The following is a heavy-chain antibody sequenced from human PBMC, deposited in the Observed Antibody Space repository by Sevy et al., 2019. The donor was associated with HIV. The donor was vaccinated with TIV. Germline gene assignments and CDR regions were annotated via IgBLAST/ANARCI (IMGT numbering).Heavy chain of an antibody. CDR2: ISYDGSNE. D-gene: IGHD3-10*01. J-gene: IGHJ4*02. CDR1: GFIFRSYA. CDR3: ARDFSYYFDY. V-gene: IGHV3-30-3*01. Sequence: CLRLSCAASGFIFRSYAMHWVRQAPGKGLEWVAVISYDGSNEYYADSVKGRFTISRDNSKNTLYLQMNSLRAEDTAVYYCARDFSYYFDYWGQGTLVSVSS.